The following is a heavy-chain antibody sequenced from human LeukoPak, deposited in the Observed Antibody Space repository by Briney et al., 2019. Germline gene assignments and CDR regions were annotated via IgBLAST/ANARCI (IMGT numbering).Heavy chain of an antibody. D-gene: IGHD7-27*01. V-gene: IGHV3-7*04. CDR2: IKQDGSEK. J-gene: IGHJ4*02. Sequence: GGSLRLSCAASGFTFNSYWMTWVRQAPGKGLERVASIKQDGSEKYYVDSVKGRFTISRDNAKSSLYLQMNSLRAEDTALYYCARHSPLWGYWGQGTLVTVSS. CDR1: GFTFNSYW. CDR3: ARHSPLWGY.